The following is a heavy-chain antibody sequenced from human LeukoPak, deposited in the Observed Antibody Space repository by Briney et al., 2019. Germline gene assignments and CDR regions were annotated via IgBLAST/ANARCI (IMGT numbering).Heavy chain of an antibody. Sequence: GGSLRLSCAASGFTFSSYAMSWVRQAPGKGLEWVSVISGGGVSTYYPDSVKGRFTVSRDNSKNTLYLQMNGLRAEDTALYYCAKSSDVGYSNGWYNGLDIWGQGTPVTVSS. CDR1: GFTFSSYA. J-gene: IGHJ3*02. CDR3: AKSSDVGYSNGWYNGLDI. V-gene: IGHV3-23*01. D-gene: IGHD6-19*01. CDR2: ISGGGVST.